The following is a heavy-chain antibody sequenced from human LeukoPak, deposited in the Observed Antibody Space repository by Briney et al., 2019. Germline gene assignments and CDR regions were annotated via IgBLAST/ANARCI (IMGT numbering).Heavy chain of an antibody. CDR1: GGTFSSYA. CDR3: ARGQYSSSAYYYYYYMDV. Sequence: APVKVSCKASGGTFSSYAISWVRQAPGQGLEWMGGIIPIFGTANYAQKFQGRVTITADESTSTAYMELSSLRSEDTAVCYCARGQYSSSAYYYYYYMDVWGKGTTVTVSS. D-gene: IGHD6-6*01. V-gene: IGHV1-69*13. CDR2: IIPIFGTA. J-gene: IGHJ6*03.